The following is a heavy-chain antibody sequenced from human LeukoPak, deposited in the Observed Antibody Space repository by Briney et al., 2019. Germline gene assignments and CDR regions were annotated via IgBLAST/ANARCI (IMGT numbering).Heavy chain of an antibody. CDR3: ARGLPLGYCTYGVCYPPKHFDF. J-gene: IGHJ4*02. Sequence: ASVTVSCKASGYTCTSYGISWVRQAPGQGLEWMGWVNPKSGNTGYKQKFQARVTITRDTSISAAYMELSSLTSDDTAVYFCARGLPLGYCTYGVCYPPKHFDFWGQGTLVTVSS. V-gene: IGHV1-8*03. CDR1: GYTCTSYG. D-gene: IGHD2-8*01. CDR2: VNPKSGNT.